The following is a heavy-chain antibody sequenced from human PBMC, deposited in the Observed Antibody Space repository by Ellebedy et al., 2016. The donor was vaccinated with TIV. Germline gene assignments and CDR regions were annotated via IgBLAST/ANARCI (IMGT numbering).Heavy chain of an antibody. V-gene: IGHV3-30-3*01. J-gene: IGHJ4*02. CDR3: ATTQMGNGYNEVYFGH. Sequence: GGSLRLSCAASGFIFSSFAMFWVRQAPGKGLEWVAVISYDGNNKFYADSVKGRFTLSRDTSKNTVYLQMDSLRTEDTAMYYCATTQMGNGYNEVYFGHWGQGTLVTVSS. CDR2: ISYDGNNK. D-gene: IGHD5-24*01. CDR1: GFIFSSFA.